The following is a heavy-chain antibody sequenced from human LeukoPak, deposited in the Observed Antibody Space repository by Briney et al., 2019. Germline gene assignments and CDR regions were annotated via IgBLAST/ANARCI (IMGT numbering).Heavy chain of an antibody. D-gene: IGHD3-10*01. J-gene: IGHJ4*02. CDR2: IYYSGST. Sequence: SETLSLTCTVSGGSISSSSYYWGWIRQPPGKGLEWIGSIYYSGSTYYNPSLKSRVTISVDTSKNQFSLKLSSVTAADTAVYYCARSRNRVRGVIPHYWGQGTLVTVSS. CDR1: GGSISSSSYY. CDR3: ARSRNRVRGVIPHY. V-gene: IGHV4-39*07.